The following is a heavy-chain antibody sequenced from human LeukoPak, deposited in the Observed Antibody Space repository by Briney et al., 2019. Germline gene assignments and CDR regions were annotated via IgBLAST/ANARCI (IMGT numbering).Heavy chain of an antibody. CDR1: GYSFTRYW. J-gene: IGHJ4*02. CDR3: ARQIAVAGGGEFDS. D-gene: IGHD6-19*01. CDR2: IYPDDSDT. V-gene: IGHV5-51*01. Sequence: GESLMISCKGTGYSFTRYWIGWVRQMPGKGLEWMWVIYPDDSDTRYSPSFQGQVTISADKSITTAYLLWSSLKASDTAMYYCARQIAVAGGGEFDSWGQGTLVTVSS.